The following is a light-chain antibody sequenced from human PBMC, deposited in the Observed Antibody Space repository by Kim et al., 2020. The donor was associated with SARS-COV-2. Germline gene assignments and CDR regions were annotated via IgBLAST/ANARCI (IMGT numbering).Light chain of an antibody. V-gene: IGLV3-9*01. CDR1: NIGRKN. J-gene: IGLJ1*01. Sequence: SYELTQPLSVSVVLGQTARITCEGNNIGRKNVHWYQQKPGQAPVLVIYRDSNRPSGIPERFSGSNSGNAATLIINTAQAADEADYFCQVWDRSFYVFGFGTKVTVL. CDR3: QVWDRSFYV. CDR2: RDS.